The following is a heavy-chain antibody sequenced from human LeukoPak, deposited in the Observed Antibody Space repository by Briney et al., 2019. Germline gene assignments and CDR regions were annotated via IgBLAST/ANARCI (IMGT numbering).Heavy chain of an antibody. D-gene: IGHD1-26*01. J-gene: IGHJ3*02. CDR2: IWYGGSNN. CDR3: ARESGSSRAFDI. CDR1: GFTFSSSG. V-gene: IGHV3-33*01. Sequence: GGSWRLSLTASGFTFSSSGMHWVRKAPGKALDWVAVIWYGGSNNYYADSVKGRFTISRDNSKNTLYLQMNSLRAEDTAVYYCARESGSSRAFDIWGQGTMVTVSS.